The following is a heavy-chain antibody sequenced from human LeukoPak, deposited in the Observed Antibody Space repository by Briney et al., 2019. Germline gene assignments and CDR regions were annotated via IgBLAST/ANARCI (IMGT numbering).Heavy chain of an antibody. J-gene: IGHJ4*02. Sequence: SETLSLTCTVSGDSITSGGYYWSWIRQRPGKGLEWIGYIYKTGSTYYNPSLKSRVTMSVDTSRNQFSLKLNSVTAADTAVYYCARDVLRWGRGTLVTVSS. V-gene: IGHV4-31*03. CDR1: GDSITSGGYY. CDR3: ARDVLR. CDR2: IYKTGST.